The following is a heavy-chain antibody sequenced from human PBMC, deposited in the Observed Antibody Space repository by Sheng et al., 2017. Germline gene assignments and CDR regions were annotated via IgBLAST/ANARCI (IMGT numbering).Heavy chain of an antibody. CDR1: GFTFSSYG. Sequence: QVQLVESGGGVVQPGGSLRLSCAASGFTFSSYGMHWVRQAPGKGLEWVAFIRYDGSNKYYADSVKGRFTISRDNSKNTLYLQMNSLRAEDTAVYYCAKDGSGSYYGPLDWGQGTLVTVSS. V-gene: IGHV3-30*02. CDR3: AKDGSGSYYGPLD. J-gene: IGHJ4*02. CDR2: IRYDGSNK. D-gene: IGHD1-26*01.